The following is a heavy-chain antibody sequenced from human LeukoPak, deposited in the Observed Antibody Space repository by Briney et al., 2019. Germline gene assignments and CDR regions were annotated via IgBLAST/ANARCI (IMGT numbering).Heavy chain of an antibody. V-gene: IGHV3-9*01. CDR2: ISWNSGSI. Sequence: PGRSLRLSCAASGFTFDDYAMHWVRQAPGKGLEWVSGISWNSGSIGYADSVKGRFTISRDNAKNSLYLQMNSLRAEDTAFYYCAKDIAGLEYCSSTSCYGGYYYYGMDVWGQGTTVTVS. D-gene: IGHD2-2*01. J-gene: IGHJ6*02. CDR3: AKDIAGLEYCSSTSCYGGYYYYGMDV. CDR1: GFTFDDYA.